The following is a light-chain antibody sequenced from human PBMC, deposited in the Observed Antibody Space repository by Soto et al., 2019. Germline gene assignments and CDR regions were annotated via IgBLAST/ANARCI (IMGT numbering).Light chain of an antibody. J-gene: IGLJ1*01. Sequence: QSGLTLPASVSGTIEQKITISCTGTSSDVGGYNYVSWYQQHPGKAPKVMIYEDSTRPPGVSNRFSGSKSGNTASLTISGLQAEDEAEYYCSSFTSSNTYVFGTGTKVTVL. CDR2: EDS. CDR1: SSDVGGYNY. CDR3: SSFTSSNTYV. V-gene: IGLV2-14*01.